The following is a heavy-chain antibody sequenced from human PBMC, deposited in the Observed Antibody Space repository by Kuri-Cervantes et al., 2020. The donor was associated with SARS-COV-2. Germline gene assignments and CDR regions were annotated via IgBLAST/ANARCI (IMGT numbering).Heavy chain of an antibody. V-gene: IGHV1-46*01. J-gene: IGHJ5*02. CDR3: ARDTKAAAIFGVVMGYVWFDP. D-gene: IGHD3-3*01. CDR1: GYTFTSYY. Sequence: ASVKVSCKASGYTFTSYYMHWVRQAPGQGLEWMGIINPSGGSTSYAQKFQGRVTITADESTSTAYMELSSLRSEDTAVYYCARDTKAAAIFGVVMGYVWFDPWGQGTLVTVSA. CDR2: INPSGGST.